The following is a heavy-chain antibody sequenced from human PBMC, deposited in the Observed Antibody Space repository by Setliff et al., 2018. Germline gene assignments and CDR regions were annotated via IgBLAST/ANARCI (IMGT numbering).Heavy chain of an antibody. D-gene: IGHD3-3*01. V-gene: IGHV4-61*09. CDR3: ARVTGFSYMDV. Sequence: PSETLSLTCTVSGGSISSASYYWSWIRQPAGKGLEWIGHTYTSWSSNYNPSLKSRVTMSVDTSKNQFSLQLSSVTAADTAVYYCARVTGFSYMDVWGKGTTVTVSS. CDR2: TYTSWSS. J-gene: IGHJ6*03. CDR1: GGSISSASYY.